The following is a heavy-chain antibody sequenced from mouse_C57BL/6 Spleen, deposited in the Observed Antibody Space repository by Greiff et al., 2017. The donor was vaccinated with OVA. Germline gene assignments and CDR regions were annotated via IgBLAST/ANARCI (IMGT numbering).Heavy chain of an antibody. Sequence: QVQLKQPGAELVKPGASVKMSCKASGYTFTSYWITWVTQRPGQGLEWIGDIYPGSGSTNYNEKFKSKATLTVDTSSSTAYMQLSSLTSEDSAVYYCARETAQAWFADWGQGTLVTVSA. J-gene: IGHJ3*01. D-gene: IGHD3-2*02. CDR3: ARETAQAWFAD. V-gene: IGHV1-55*01. CDR2: IYPGSGST. CDR1: GYTFTSYW.